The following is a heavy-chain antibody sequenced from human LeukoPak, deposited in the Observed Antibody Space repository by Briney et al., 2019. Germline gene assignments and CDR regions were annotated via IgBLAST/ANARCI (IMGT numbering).Heavy chain of an antibody. CDR3: ARDRGPRTGFMVREAYDY. J-gene: IGHJ4*02. V-gene: IGHV3-74*01. CDR1: GFTFSDYW. Sequence: GGSLRLSCAASGFTFSDYWIHWVRQAPGKGLVWVSRINTDGSITNYADSVKGRFSISRDNAKNTLYLQMSSLRAEDTAVYYCARDRGPRTGFMVREAYDYWGQGTLVTASS. D-gene: IGHD3-10*01. CDR2: INTDGSIT.